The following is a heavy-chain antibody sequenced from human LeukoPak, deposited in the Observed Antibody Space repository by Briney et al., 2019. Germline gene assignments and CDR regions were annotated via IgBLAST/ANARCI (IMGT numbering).Heavy chain of an antibody. CDR2: IYYSGST. D-gene: IGHD4/OR15-4a*01. J-gene: IGHJ4*02. CDR1: GGSISSYY. CDR3: ARLDVTRGLNFFDY. V-gene: IGHV4-59*08. Sequence: SETLSLTCTVSGGSISSYYWSWIRQPPGKGLEWIGYIYYSGSTNYNPSLKSRVTISVDTSKNQFSLKLSSVTAADTAVYYCARLDVTRGLNFFDYWGQGTLVTGSS.